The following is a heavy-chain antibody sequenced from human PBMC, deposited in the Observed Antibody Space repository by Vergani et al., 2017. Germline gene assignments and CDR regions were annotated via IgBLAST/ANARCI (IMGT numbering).Heavy chain of an antibody. J-gene: IGHJ6*02. CDR2: IYSTGST. Sequence: QVQLEESGPGLVKHAETLSLPCTVAGGSFNTYYWSWLRQSPGKGLEWIGYIYSTGSTNYNPSLNSRVTMSVDTSTNQFSLKLRSVTAADTAVYFCARVMYRDEASTGYRLEGMDIWGQGTTVTISS. V-gene: IGHV4-59*13. D-gene: IGHD3-9*01. CDR1: GGSFNTYY. CDR3: ARVMYRDEASTGYRLEGMDI.